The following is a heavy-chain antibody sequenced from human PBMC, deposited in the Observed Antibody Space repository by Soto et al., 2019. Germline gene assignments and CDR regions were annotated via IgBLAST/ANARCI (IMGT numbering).Heavy chain of an antibody. CDR2: INPNSGGT. J-gene: IGHJ5*02. CDR3: ARDRGLTSASGSNNWFDP. D-gene: IGHD3-10*01. CDR1: AYTFTGYY. Sequence: GSVKVSSKASAYTFTGYYMHWVRQAPGQGLEWMGWINPNSGGTSYAQKFQGRLTMTRDTSISTAYMELSRLRSDDTAVYYCARDRGLTSASGSNNWFDPWGQGTLVIVSS. V-gene: IGHV1-2*02.